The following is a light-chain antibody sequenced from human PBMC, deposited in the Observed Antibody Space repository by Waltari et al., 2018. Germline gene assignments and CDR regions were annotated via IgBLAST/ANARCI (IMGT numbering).Light chain of an antibody. CDR3: QQYYSTPFT. CDR2: GAS. CDR1: LSILHSSENKNQ. J-gene: IGKJ3*01. Sequence: DIVMTQSPDSLSVSLGERATINCKSSLSILHSSENKNQLGWYQQKSRQAPKLLIYGASTRESGVPDRFRGSGSGTDFTLTISSLQTEDVAVYYCQQYYSTPFTFGPGTKVDIK. V-gene: IGKV4-1*01.